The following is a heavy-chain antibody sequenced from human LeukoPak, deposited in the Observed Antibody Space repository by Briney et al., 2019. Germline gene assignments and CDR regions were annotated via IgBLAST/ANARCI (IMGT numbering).Heavy chain of an antibody. Sequence: GSLRLSCAASGFTFSSYSMNWVRQAPGKGLEWISYISSSSSNKDYADSVKGRFTISRDNAENSLSLQMNSLRGEDTAVYYCARGESASAWLIEYWGQGTLVTVSS. CDR1: GFTFSSYS. CDR2: ISSSSSNK. J-gene: IGHJ4*02. V-gene: IGHV3-48*01. CDR3: ARGESASAWLIEY. D-gene: IGHD6-19*01.